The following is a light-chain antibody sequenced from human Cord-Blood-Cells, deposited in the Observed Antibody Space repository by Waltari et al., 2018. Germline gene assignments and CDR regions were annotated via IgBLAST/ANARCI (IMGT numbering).Light chain of an antibody. V-gene: IGKV3-15*01. CDR1: QSVSSN. CDR3: QQYNNWPLT. Sequence: EIVMTRSPATLSVSLGERATLSCRASQSVSSNLAWYQQKPGQAPRLLIYGASTRATGIPARFSGSGSGTEFTLTISSLQSEDFAVYYCQQYNNWPLTFGGGTKVEIK. CDR2: GAS. J-gene: IGKJ4*01.